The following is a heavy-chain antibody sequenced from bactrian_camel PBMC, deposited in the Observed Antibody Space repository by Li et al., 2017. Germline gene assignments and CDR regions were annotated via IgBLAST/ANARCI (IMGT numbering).Heavy chain of an antibody. J-gene: IGHJ4*01. CDR2: VNIGGRGT. V-gene: IGHV3S40*01. CDR3: TAEQMGWSWYNH. CDR1: GFTFSSSA. D-gene: IGHD5*01. Sequence: VQLVESGGGLVQPGGSLRLSCAASGFTFSSSAMSWVRRAPGKGLEWVSAVNIGGRGTDYSESVKGRFTISRDNAKNTVYLQMNSLIAEDTALYYCTAEQMGWSWYNHWGQGTQVTVS.